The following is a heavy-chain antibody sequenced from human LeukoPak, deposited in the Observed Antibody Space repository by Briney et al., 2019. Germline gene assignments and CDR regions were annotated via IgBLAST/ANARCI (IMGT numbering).Heavy chain of an antibody. Sequence: SVKVSCKASGGTFSSYAISWVRQVPGQGLEWMGGIIPIFGTANYAQKFQGRVTITADKSTSTAYMELSSLRSEDTAVYYCARSDEPLYYFDYWGQGTLVTVSS. CDR2: IIPIFGTA. J-gene: IGHJ4*02. CDR3: ARSDEPLYYFDY. D-gene: IGHD1-14*01. V-gene: IGHV1-69*06. CDR1: GGTFSSYA.